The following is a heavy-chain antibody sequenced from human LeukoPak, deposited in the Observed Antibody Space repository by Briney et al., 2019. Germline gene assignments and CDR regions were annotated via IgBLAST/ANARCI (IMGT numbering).Heavy chain of an antibody. D-gene: IGHD6-19*01. CDR2: INPNSGGT. CDR1: GYTFTGYY. CDR3: ARDHPYSSGLNAFDI. J-gene: IGHJ3*02. Sequence: GASVKVSCKASGYTFTGYYMHWVRQAPGQGLEWMGWINPNSGGTNYAQKVQGGVTMTTDTSTSIAYMEVRSLRSDDTAVYYCARDHPYSSGLNAFDIWGQGTMVTVS. V-gene: IGHV1-2*02.